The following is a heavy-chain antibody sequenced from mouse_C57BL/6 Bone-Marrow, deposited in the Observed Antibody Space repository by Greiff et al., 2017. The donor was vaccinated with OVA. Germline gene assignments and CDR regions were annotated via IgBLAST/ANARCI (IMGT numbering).Heavy chain of an antibody. Sequence: VQGVESGAELARPGASVKMSCKASGYTFTSYTMHWVKQRPGQGLEWIGYINPSSGYTKYNQKFKDKATLTADKSSSTAYMQLSSLTSEDSAVYYCASRAITTVVRYAMDYWGQGTSVTVSS. CDR1: GYTFTSYT. CDR2: INPSSGYT. J-gene: IGHJ4*01. D-gene: IGHD1-1*01. CDR3: ASRAITTVVRYAMDY. V-gene: IGHV1-4*01.